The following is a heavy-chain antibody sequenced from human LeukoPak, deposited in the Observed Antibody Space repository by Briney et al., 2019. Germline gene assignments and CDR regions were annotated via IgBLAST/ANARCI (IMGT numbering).Heavy chain of an antibody. D-gene: IGHD2-2*02. V-gene: IGHV4-61*02. CDR1: GGSISSGSYY. J-gene: IGHJ4*02. CDR3: ARGENLGYCSSTSCYTDY. CDR2: IYTSGST. Sequence: SETLSLTCTVSGGSISSGSYYWSWIRQPAGKGLEWIGRIYTSGSTNYNPSLKSRVTISVDTSKNQSSLKLSSVTAADTAVYYCARGENLGYCSSTSCYTDYWGQGTLVTVSS.